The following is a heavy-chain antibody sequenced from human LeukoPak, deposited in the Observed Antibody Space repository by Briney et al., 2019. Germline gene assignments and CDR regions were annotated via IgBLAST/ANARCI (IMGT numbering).Heavy chain of an antibody. V-gene: IGHV4-59*08. CDR2: ISYSGST. CDR3: ARQASCSSTNCYPFDY. D-gene: IGHD2-2*01. Sequence: ETLSLTCTASGGSISSYYWSWIRQPPGKGLEWIGWISYSGSTTYNPSLKTRVTISVDTSKNQFSLKLSSVTAADTAVYYCARQASCSSTNCYPFDYWGQGTLVTVSS. CDR1: GGSISSYY. J-gene: IGHJ4*02.